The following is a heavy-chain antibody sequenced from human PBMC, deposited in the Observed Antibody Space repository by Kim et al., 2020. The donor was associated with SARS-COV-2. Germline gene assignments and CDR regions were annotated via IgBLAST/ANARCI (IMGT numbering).Heavy chain of an antibody. D-gene: IGHD6-19*01. Sequence: SETLSLTCAVYGGSFSGYYWSWIRQPPGKGLEWIGEINHSGSTNYNPSLKSRVTISVDTSKNQFSLKLSSVTAADTAVYYCAREARIAVAGIYYYYGMDV. V-gene: IGHV4-34*01. J-gene: IGHJ6*01. CDR2: INHSGST. CDR1: GGSFSGYY. CDR3: AREARIAVAGIYYYYGMDV.